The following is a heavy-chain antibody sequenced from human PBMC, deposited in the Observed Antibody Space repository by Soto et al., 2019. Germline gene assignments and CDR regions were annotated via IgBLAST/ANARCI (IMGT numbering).Heavy chain of an antibody. CDR3: ASQFCSGGACFNWFDP. CDR2: IFDSGIT. V-gene: IGHV4-30-4*08. D-gene: IGHD2-21*02. CDR1: GGSISSSSYY. Sequence: TLSLTCTVSGGSISSSSYYWGWIRQPPGKGLEWIGYIFDSGITHYNPSLKSRVAMSVDTSKNQFSLNLTSVTAADTAVYFCASQFCSGGACFNWFDPWGHGTLVTVSS. J-gene: IGHJ5*02.